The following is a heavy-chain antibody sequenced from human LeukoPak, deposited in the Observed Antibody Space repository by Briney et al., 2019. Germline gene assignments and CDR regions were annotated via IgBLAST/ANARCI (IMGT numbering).Heavy chain of an antibody. Sequence: GGSLRPSCAVSGFTSDDHAMHWVRQASGKGLEWVAGIMWRSGSTGYGDSVKGRFTISRDDAKKSLYLQMNGLRVEDTAFYYWTKDLAPGGADVWGQGTTVTVSS. V-gene: IGHV3-9*02. J-gene: IGHJ6*02. D-gene: IGHD3-10*01. CDR2: IMWRSGST. CDR1: GFTSDDHA. CDR3: TKDLAPGGADV.